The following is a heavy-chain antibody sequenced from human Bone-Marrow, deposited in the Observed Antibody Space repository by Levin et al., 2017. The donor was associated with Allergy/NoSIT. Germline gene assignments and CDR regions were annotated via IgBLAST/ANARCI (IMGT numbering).Heavy chain of an antibody. V-gene: IGHV2-70*01. CDR1: GFSLRTSGMC. D-gene: IGHD4-17*01. CDR2: IDWDANT. J-gene: IGHJ5*02. Sequence: SGPTLVKPTQTLTLTCTFSGFSLRTSGMCVTWFRQPPGKALEWLALIDWDANTYYNTSLKTRLTISEDTSKNQVVLTMTNMGPVDTATYYCARTVEETTVTTAFDTWGQGMLVTVSS. CDR3: ARTVEETTVTTAFDT.